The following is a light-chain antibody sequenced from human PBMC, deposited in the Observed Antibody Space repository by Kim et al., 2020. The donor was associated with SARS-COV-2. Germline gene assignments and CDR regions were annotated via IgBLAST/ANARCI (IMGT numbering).Light chain of an antibody. J-gene: IGLJ1*01. CDR3: QVWDGSSEQYV. Sequence: PGKAARISCGGNNIGTKSVHWYQLKPGQAPVLVIYYDNNRPSGIPERFSGSNSGATATLTINRVEAGDEADYFCQVWDGSSEQYVFGTGTKVTVL. CDR2: YDN. V-gene: IGLV3-21*04. CDR1: NIGTKS.